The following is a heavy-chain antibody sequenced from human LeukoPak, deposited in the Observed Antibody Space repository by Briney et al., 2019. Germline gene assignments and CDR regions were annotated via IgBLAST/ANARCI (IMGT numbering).Heavy chain of an antibody. Sequence: PGESLKISWKGSGYTFTSYWIGWVRQMPGKGLGWVGIIYPGGSDTRYSQSFQGQVTISADKSISTAYLQWSSLKASDTDMYYCARLRDSCADCWGQGTLVTVSS. CDR1: GYTFTSYW. J-gene: IGHJ4*02. V-gene: IGHV5-51*01. D-gene: IGHD3-22*01. CDR2: IYPGGSDT. CDR3: ARLRDSCADC.